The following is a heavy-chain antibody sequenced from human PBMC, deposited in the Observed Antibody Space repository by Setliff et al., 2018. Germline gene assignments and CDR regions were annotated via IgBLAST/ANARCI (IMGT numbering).Heavy chain of an antibody. CDR3: AREYNNYYYYLDV. V-gene: IGHV4-59*11. CDR2: IHPTGST. Sequence: SETLSLTCSVSGDSMRSHYWSWIRQPPGKGLEWIGYIHPTGSTDYNPSLKSRLTMSLDTSKKQFSLKLTSVTAADTAVYYCAREYNNYYYYLDVWGKGTTVTVS. J-gene: IGHJ6*03. CDR1: GDSMRSHY. D-gene: IGHD1-1*01.